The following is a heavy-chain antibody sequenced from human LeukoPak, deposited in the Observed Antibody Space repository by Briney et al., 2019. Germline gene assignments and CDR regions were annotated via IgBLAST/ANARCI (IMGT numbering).Heavy chain of an antibody. D-gene: IGHD6-6*01. CDR1: GGSISSYY. Sequence: PSETLSLTCTVSGGSISSYYWSWIRQPAGKGLEWIGRIYTSGSTNYNPSLKSRVTISVDTSKNQFSLKLSSVTAADTAVYHCAREIIEYSSSSHDYWGQGTLVTVSS. V-gene: IGHV4-4*07. CDR3: AREIIEYSSSSHDY. J-gene: IGHJ4*02. CDR2: IYTSGST.